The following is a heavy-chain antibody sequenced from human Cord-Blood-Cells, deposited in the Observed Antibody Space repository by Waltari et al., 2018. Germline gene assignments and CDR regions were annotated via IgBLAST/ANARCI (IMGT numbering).Heavy chain of an antibody. CDR1: GYTFTSYG. CDR3: ARDSRLGRYGMDV. Sequence: QVKLVQSGAEVKKPGASVKVSCKASGYTFTSYGISWVRQAPGQGLEWMGWISAYNGNTNYAQRLEGRVTMTTDASTSKAYMELRSLRSDDTAVYYCARDSRLGRYGMDVWGQGTTVTVSS. CDR2: ISAYNGNT. V-gene: IGHV1-18*01. J-gene: IGHJ6*02.